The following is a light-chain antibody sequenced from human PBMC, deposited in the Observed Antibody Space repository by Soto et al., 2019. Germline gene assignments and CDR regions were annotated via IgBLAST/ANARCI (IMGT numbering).Light chain of an antibody. J-gene: IGKJ1*01. V-gene: IGKV1-6*01. CDR3: LQDHNYPWT. Sequence: AIQMTHAPSSLSGSLGDIVTVTFRASLAIRNDLGWYQQKPGKSPKLLIYAASKLQSGVPSRFSGSGSGTDFTLTISSLQPEDFATYYCLQDHNYPWTFGQGTKVDIK. CDR1: LAIRND. CDR2: AAS.